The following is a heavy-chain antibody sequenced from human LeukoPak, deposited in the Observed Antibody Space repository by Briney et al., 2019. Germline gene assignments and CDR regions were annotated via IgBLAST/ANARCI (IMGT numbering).Heavy chain of an antibody. CDR3: ARRRPKQAIYDY. V-gene: IGHV4-4*02. CDR1: GGPISSSNW. CDR2: IYHSGST. D-gene: IGHD1/OR15-1a*01. J-gene: IGHJ4*02. Sequence: SETLSLTCAVSGGPISSSNWWSWVRQPPGKGLEWIGEIYHSGSTNYNPSLKSRVTISVDKSKNQFSLKLSSVTAADTAVYYCARRRPKQAIYDYWGQGTLVTVSS.